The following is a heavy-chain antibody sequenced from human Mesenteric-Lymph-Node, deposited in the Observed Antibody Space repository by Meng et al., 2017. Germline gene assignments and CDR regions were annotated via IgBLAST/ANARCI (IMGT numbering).Heavy chain of an antibody. Sequence: GESLKISCAASGFTFSSYWMSWVRQAPGKGLEWVANIKQDGSEKYYVDSVKGRFTISRDNAKNSLYLQMNSLRAEDTAVYYCARDLKDSQWLVVLRAFDIWGQGTMVTVSS. CDR3: ARDLKDSQWLVVLRAFDI. CDR2: IKQDGSEK. D-gene: IGHD6-19*01. V-gene: IGHV3-7*01. CDR1: GFTFSSYW. J-gene: IGHJ3*02.